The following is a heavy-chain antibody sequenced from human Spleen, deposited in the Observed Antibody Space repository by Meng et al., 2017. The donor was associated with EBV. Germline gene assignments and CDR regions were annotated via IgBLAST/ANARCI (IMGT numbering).Heavy chain of an antibody. J-gene: IGHJ4*02. CDR1: GGSFSDYY. CDR2: INHSGST. Sequence: QVPVQQWGAGLLQPSETLSLSCVSSGGSFSDYYWSWIRQPPGKGLEWIGEINHSGSTNYNPSLESRATISVDTSQNNLSLKLSSVTAADSAVYYCARGPTTMAHDFDYWGQGTLVTVSS. D-gene: IGHD4-11*01. V-gene: IGHV4-34*01. CDR3: ARGPTTMAHDFDY.